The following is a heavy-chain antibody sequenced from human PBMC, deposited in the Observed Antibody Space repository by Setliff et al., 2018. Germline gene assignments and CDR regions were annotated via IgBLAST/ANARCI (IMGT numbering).Heavy chain of an antibody. CDR1: GFSFSIFW. Sequence: GGSLRLSCAGSGFSFSIFWMSWVRQAPGKGLEWVATIKQDGSEKFYVDSVKGRFTISRDNAKNTLYLQMNSLRPEDTAVYYCARTCSGSGCYAGLESWGQGTPVTVSS. CDR3: ARTCSGSGCYAGLES. CDR2: IKQDGSEK. V-gene: IGHV3-7*01. D-gene: IGHD2-15*01. J-gene: IGHJ4*02.